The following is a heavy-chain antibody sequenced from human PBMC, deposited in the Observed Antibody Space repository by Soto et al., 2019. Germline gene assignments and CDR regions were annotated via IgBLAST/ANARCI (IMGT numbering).Heavy chain of an antibody. D-gene: IGHD6-13*01. CDR3: GRVSRSGFNSIWYIFAPFDI. J-gene: IGHJ3*02. Sequence: ASVKVSCKASGYTFTDYYIHWVRQAPGQGLEWMGWINPNSGDTKYAQNFQDWVTMTRDTSINTAYMELTRLRSDDTAVYYCGRVSRSGFNSIWYIFAPFDIWGQGTLVTVSS. CDR1: GYTFTDYY. CDR2: INPNSGDT. V-gene: IGHV1-2*04.